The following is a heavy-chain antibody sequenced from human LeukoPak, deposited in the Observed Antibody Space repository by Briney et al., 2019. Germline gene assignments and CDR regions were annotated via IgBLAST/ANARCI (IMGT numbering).Heavy chain of an antibody. D-gene: IGHD2-15*01. Sequence: ASVKVSCKASGYTFTSYDINWVRQATGQGLEWKGWMNPNSGNTGYAQKFQGRVTMTRNTSISTAYMELSSLRSEDTAVYYCARGSWSHHAFDIWGQGTMVTVSS. J-gene: IGHJ3*02. V-gene: IGHV1-8*01. CDR2: MNPNSGNT. CDR1: GYTFTSYD. CDR3: ARGSWSHHAFDI.